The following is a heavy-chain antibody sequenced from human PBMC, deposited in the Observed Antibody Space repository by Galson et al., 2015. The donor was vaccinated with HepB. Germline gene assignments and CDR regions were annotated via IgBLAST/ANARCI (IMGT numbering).Heavy chain of an antibody. Sequence: LRLSCAASGFISSMYWMNWVRQAPGTGLEWVANLPASGSAPPSVASVKGRFTISRDNAKTSMDLQMNSLRAEDTAVYYCARVKRGEWYSYYYYGMDVWGQGTTVTVSS. J-gene: IGHJ6*02. V-gene: IGHV3-7*05. D-gene: IGHD3-10*01. CDR3: ARVKRGEWYSYYYYGMDV. CDR2: LPASGSAP. CDR1: GFISSMYW.